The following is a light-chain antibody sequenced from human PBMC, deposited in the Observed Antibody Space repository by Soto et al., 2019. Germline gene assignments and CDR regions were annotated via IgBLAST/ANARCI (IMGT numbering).Light chain of an antibody. CDR2: GAS. CDR3: QQRSNWPPLT. V-gene: IGKV3-11*01. J-gene: IGKJ4*01. Sequence: EIEMTQSPATLSLAPGERVTLSCRASESVSTNLAWYQQKAGQAPRLLIYGASTRATGIPARFSGSGSGTDFTLTISSLEPEDFAVYYCQQRSNWPPLTFGGGTKVDIK. CDR1: ESVSTN.